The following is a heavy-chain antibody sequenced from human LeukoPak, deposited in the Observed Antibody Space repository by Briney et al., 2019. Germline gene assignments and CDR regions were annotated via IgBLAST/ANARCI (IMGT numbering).Heavy chain of an antibody. Sequence: GGSLRLSCAASGFIFSNYWMTWVRQAPGKGLEWVANIKQDGSEKYYVDSVKGRFTISRDNAKNSLYLQMNSLRAEDTAVYYCARILVYGSGAEAFDYWGQGTLVTVSS. CDR3: ARILVYGSGAEAFDY. CDR1: GFIFSNYW. D-gene: IGHD3-10*01. CDR2: IKQDGSEK. J-gene: IGHJ4*02. V-gene: IGHV3-7*01.